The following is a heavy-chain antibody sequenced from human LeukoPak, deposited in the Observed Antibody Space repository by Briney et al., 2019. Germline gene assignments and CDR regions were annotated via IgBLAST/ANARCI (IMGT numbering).Heavy chain of an antibody. CDR2: INQDGSGE. D-gene: IGHD3-22*01. J-gene: IGHJ5*02. Sequence: GGSLRLSCAASGFTFSRYWMTWVRQGQGKGLEWVATINQDGSGEYYVDSVKGQFTISRDNAKNSLYLQISGLRAEDTAVYHCARKLYYYDTSPAGWFDPWGQGTLVTVS. V-gene: IGHV3-7*01. CDR1: GFTFSRYW. CDR3: ARKLYYYDTSPAGWFDP.